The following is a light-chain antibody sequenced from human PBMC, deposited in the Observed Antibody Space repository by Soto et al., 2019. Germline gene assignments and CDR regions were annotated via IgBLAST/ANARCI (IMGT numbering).Light chain of an antibody. CDR3: QQYNSFPST. CDR1: QSISGW. Sequence: DIQMTQSPSTLSASLGDRVTITVRASQSISGWLAWYQQKPGKAPKLPIYGASSLESGVPSRFSGSGSGTQFTLTISSLQPDDFVTYYCQQYNSFPSTFGGGTKVDIK. CDR2: GAS. J-gene: IGKJ4*01. V-gene: IGKV1-5*01.